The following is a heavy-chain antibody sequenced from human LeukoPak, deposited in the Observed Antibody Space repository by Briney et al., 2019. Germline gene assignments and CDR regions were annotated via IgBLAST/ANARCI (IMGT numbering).Heavy chain of an antibody. CDR3: ARDFDMVRGVTTFDY. J-gene: IGHJ4*02. CDR1: GFTFSSYG. D-gene: IGHD3-10*01. CDR2: ISSSGSTI. Sequence: GGSLRLSCAASGFTFSSYGMSWVRQAPGKGLEWVSYISSSGSTIYYADSVKGRFTISRDNAKNSLYLQMNRLRAEDTAVYYCARDFDMVRGVTTFDYWGQGTLVTVSS. V-gene: IGHV3-48*04.